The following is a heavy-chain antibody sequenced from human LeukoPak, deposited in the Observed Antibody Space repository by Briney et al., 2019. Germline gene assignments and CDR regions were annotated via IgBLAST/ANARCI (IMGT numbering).Heavy chain of an antibody. Sequence: ASVKVSFKASGYTFTGYYMHWVRQAPGQGLEWMGWINPNSGGTNYAQKFQGRVTMTRDTSISTAYMELSRLRSDDTAVYYCARTLVVINDAFDIWGQGTMVTVSS. D-gene: IGHD3-22*01. V-gene: IGHV1-2*02. CDR1: GYTFTGYY. J-gene: IGHJ3*02. CDR3: ARTLVVINDAFDI. CDR2: INPNSGGT.